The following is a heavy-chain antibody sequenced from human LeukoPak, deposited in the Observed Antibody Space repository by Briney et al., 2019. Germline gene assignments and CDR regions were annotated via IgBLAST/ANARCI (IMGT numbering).Heavy chain of an antibody. Sequence: GASVKVPCKASGGTFSSYAISWVRQAPGQGLEWMGGIIPIFGTANYAQKFQGRVTITADESTSTAYMELSSLRSEDTAVYYCAREIAAAGEGWYFDYWGQGTLVTVSS. CDR3: AREIAAAGEGWYFDY. CDR2: IIPIFGTA. V-gene: IGHV1-69*13. D-gene: IGHD6-13*01. J-gene: IGHJ4*02. CDR1: GGTFSSYA.